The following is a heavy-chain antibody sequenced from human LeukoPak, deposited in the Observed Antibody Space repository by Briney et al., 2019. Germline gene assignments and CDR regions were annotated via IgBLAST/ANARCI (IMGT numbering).Heavy chain of an antibody. CDR2: IYHSGST. CDR1: GYSISSGYY. V-gene: IGHV4-38-2*02. Sequence: KPSETLSLTCTVSGYSISSGYYWGWIRQPPGKGLEWIGSIYHSGSTYYNPSLKSRVTISVDTSKNQFSLKLSSVTAADTAVYYCASLPAATYFDYWGQGTPVTVSS. CDR3: ASLPAATYFDY. J-gene: IGHJ4*02. D-gene: IGHD2-2*01.